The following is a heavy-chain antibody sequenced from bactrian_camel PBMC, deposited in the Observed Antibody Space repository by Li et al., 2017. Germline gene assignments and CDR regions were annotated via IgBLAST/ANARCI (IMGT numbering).Heavy chain of an antibody. J-gene: IGHJ4*01. CDR1: GGTYSHYRPYC. CDR2: IDTRGSV. Sequence: VQLVESGGGSVQAGGSLRLSCEASGGTYSHYRPYCMAWFRQPPGKSREGVAAIDTRGSVTIADSVKGRFSISKDNAGSTLYLQMNSLRPEDTAMYYCVAGRFAWRCTVSAGISPFDIWGQGTQVTVS. V-gene: IGHV3S57*01. CDR3: VAGRFAWRCTVSAGISPFDI. D-gene: IGHD1*01.